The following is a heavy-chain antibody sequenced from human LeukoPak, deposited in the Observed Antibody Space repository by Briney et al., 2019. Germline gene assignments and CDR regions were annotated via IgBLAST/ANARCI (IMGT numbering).Heavy chain of an antibody. CDR1: GFTFSSYA. CDR3: AKYGGYCTSTSCYDLGYYVDV. J-gene: IGHJ6*03. Sequence: GGSLRLSCAASGFTFSSYAMSWVRQAPGKGLEWVSAISGSGSSTYYADSVKGRFTISRDNSKNTLYLQMNSLRVEDTAVYYCAKYGGYCTSTSCYDLGYYVDVWGKGTTVTVSS. CDR2: ISGSGSST. D-gene: IGHD2-2*03. V-gene: IGHV3-23*01.